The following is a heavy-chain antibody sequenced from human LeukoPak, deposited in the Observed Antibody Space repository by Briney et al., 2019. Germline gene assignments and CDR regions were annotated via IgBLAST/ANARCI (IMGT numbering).Heavy chain of an antibody. CDR2: IIPIFGTA. CDR1: GGTFSSYA. CDR3: ASDVYYYGSGSYSPYYYYGMDV. V-gene: IGHV1-69*13. Sequence: SVKVSCKASGGTFSSYAISWVRQAPGQGLEWMGGIIPIFGTANYAQKFQGGVTITADESTSTAYMELSSLRSEDTAVYYCASDVYYYGSGSYSPYYYYGMDVWGQGTTVTVSS. J-gene: IGHJ6*02. D-gene: IGHD3-10*01.